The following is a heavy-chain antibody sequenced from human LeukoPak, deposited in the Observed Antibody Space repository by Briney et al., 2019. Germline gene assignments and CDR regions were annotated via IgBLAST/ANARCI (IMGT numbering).Heavy chain of an antibody. V-gene: IGHV4-4*09. Sequence: SSETLSLTCTVSGGSISSYYWSWIRQPPGKGLEWIGYIYTSGSTNYNPSLKSRVTISVDTSKNQFSLKLSSVTAADTAVYYCARRGDTRDAWGKGTTVTVS. J-gene: IGHJ6*03. D-gene: IGHD2-2*01. CDR1: GGSISSYY. CDR3: ARRGDTRDA. CDR2: IYTSGST.